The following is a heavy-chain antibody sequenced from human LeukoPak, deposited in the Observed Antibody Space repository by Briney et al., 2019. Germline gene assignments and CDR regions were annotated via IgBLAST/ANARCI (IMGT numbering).Heavy chain of an antibody. V-gene: IGHV1-69*13. CDR1: GGTFSSYA. D-gene: IGHD2-2*01. CDR2: IIPIFGTA. Sequence: SVKVSRKASGGTFSSYAISWVRQAPGQGLEWMGGIIPIFGTAHYAQKLQGRVTITADESTSTAYMELSSLRSEDTAVYYCARKSCSSTSCYYGTDVWGQGTTVTVSS. J-gene: IGHJ6*02. CDR3: ARKSCSSTSCYYGTDV.